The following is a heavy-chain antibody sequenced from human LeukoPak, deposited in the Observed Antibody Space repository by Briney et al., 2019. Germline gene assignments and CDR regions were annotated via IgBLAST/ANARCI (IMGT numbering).Heavy chain of an antibody. CDR2: ISSSSSYI. CDR3: AKGSHWVMLPGDAFDI. D-gene: IGHD2-21*01. CDR1: GFTFSSYS. V-gene: IGHV3-21*01. J-gene: IGHJ3*02. Sequence: GGSLRLSCAASGFTFSSYSMNWVRQAPGKGLEWVSSISSSSSYIYYADSVKGRFTISRDNAKNSLYLQMNSLRAEGTAVYYCAKGSHWVMLPGDAFDIWGQGTMVTVSS.